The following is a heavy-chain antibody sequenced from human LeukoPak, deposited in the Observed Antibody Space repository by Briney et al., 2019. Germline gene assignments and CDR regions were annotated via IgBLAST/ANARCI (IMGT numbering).Heavy chain of an antibody. CDR3: ATELAADAFDI. Sequence: GGSLRPSCAASGFTFSSYSMKWVRQAPGKGLQWVSSMSSSGSYTYYADSVKGRFTLSRDNAKNSLYLQMNSLRAEDTAVYYCATELAADAFDIWGQGTMVTVSS. CDR2: MSSSGSYT. J-gene: IGHJ3*02. V-gene: IGHV3-21*01. D-gene: IGHD6-13*01. CDR1: GFTFSSYS.